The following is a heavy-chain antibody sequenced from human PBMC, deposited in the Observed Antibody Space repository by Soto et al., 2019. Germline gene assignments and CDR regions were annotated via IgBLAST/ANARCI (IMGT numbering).Heavy chain of an antibody. D-gene: IGHD1-1*01. J-gene: IGHJ1*01. CDR1: GYTFTSYG. CDR2: ISAYNGNT. V-gene: IGHV1-18*01. Sequence: ASVKVSCKASGYTFTSYGISWVRQAPGQGLEWMGWISAYNGNTNYAQKLQGRVTMTTDTSTSTAYMELRSLRSDDTAVYYCARDVSGWNAEYFQHWGQGTLVTVSS. CDR3: ARDVSGWNAEYFQH.